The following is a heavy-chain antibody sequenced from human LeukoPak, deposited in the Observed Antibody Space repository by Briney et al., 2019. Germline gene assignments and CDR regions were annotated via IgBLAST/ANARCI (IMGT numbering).Heavy chain of an antibody. V-gene: IGHV1-18*01. J-gene: IGHJ4*02. CDR3: AREKLWFGEFPSDN. D-gene: IGHD3-10*01. CDR2: ISTKNGYT. CDR1: GYTFTDYL. Sequence: GASVKVSCKASGYTFTDYLINWVRQAPGQGLEWVGSISTKNGYTKLAQKFQGRVAMTKDTSANTIYMDLKSLTFDDTAVYCAREKLWFGEFPSDNWGQGTLVSVSS.